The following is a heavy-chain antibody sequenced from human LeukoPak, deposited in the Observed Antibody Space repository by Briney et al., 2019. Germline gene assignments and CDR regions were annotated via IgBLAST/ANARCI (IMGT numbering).Heavy chain of an antibody. CDR3: ARGKSGYSP. CDR1: GYTFIENY. D-gene: IGHD3-3*01. CDR2: INPHTGAA. J-gene: IGHJ4*02. V-gene: IGHV1-2*02. Sequence: GASVKVSCKVSGYTFIENYIHWVRQAPGQGLEWMGLINPHTGAANYSQKFQGRVTMTRDTSISTAYMYLTWLRFDDTAVYYCARGKSGYSPWGQGTPVTVSS.